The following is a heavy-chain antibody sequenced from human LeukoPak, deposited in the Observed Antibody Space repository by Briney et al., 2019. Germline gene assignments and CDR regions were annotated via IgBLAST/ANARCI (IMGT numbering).Heavy chain of an antibody. V-gene: IGHV3-43*02. CDR1: GFTFSSYS. Sequence: GGSLRLSCAASGFTFSSYSMNWVRQAPGKGLEWVSLISGDGGSTYYADSVKGRFTISRDNSKNSLYLQMNSLRTEDTALYYCAKGPLGYCSSTSCYYYYYGMDVWGQGTTVTVSS. CDR2: ISGDGGST. J-gene: IGHJ6*02. D-gene: IGHD2-2*01. CDR3: AKGPLGYCSSTSCYYYYYGMDV.